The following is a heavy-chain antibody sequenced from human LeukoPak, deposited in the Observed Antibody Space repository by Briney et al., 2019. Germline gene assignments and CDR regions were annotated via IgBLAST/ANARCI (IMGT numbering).Heavy chain of an antibody. CDR1: GYSISSGYY. V-gene: IGHV4-38-2*02. CDR3: ARDDYGSGSYHLGPNWFDP. D-gene: IGHD3-10*01. CDR2: IYHSVST. Sequence: PSETLSLTCAVSGYSISSGYYWGWIRQPPGKGLEWIGSIYHSVSTYYNPSLKSRVTISVDTSKNQFSLKLSSVTAADTAVYYCARDDYGSGSYHLGPNWFDPWGQGTLVTVSS. J-gene: IGHJ5*02.